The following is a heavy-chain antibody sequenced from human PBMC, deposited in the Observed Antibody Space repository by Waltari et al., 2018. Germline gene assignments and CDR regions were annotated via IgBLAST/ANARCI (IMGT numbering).Heavy chain of an antibody. Sequence: QVQLVQSGAEVKKPGASGKLSCRAAGYTGTDYGITWVRPPPGQRLEWLGWISTSNADPTYHHELAGRVTITTDTSSSTAYMELRSLRSDDTARYYCARFSTYYAFWSGYSPARGWFDPWGQGTLVTVSS. CDR3: ARFSTYYAFWSGYSPARGWFDP. D-gene: IGHD3-3*01. CDR1: GYTGTDYG. V-gene: IGHV1-18*01. CDR2: ISTSNADP. J-gene: IGHJ5*02.